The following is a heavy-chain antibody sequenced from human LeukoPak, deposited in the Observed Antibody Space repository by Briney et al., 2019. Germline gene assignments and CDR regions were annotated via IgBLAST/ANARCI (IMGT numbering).Heavy chain of an antibody. D-gene: IGHD5-24*01. Sequence: PGGSLRLSCAASGFTFSSYAMHWVRQAPGKGLEWVAVISYDGSSKYYADSVKGRFTISRDNSKNTLYLQMNSLRAEDTAVYYCAKAVEMATIRIDYFDYWGQGTLVTVSS. CDR1: GFTFSSYA. J-gene: IGHJ4*02. CDR3: AKAVEMATIRIDYFDY. V-gene: IGHV3-30-3*01. CDR2: ISYDGSSK.